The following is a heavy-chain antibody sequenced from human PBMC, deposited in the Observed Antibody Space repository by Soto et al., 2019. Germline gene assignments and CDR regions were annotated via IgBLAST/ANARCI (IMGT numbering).Heavy chain of an antibody. CDR2: ISSSSSYI. J-gene: IGHJ4*02. CDR3: ARDSLGLAYFDY. CDR1: GFTFSSYS. Sequence: GGSLRLSCAASGFTFSSYSMNWVRQAPGKGLEWVSSISSSSSYIYYADSVKGRFTISRDNAKNSLYLQMNSLRAEDTAVYSCARDSLGLAYFDYWGQGTLVTVSP. V-gene: IGHV3-21*01.